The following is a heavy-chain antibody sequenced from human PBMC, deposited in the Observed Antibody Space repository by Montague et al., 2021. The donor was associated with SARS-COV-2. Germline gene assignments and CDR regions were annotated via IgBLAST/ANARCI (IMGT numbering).Heavy chain of an antibody. Sequence: SLRLSCAASTFTVSSNYMSWVRQAPGKGLEWVSVIYKDGTTYYADSVKGRFTISRHNSKNTLFLQMNSLTAEGTAMYYCARTKDDYYDSSGPLDYWGQGTLVTVS. CDR3: ARTKDDYYDSSGPLDY. D-gene: IGHD3-22*01. CDR2: IYKDGTT. J-gene: IGHJ4*02. CDR1: TFTVSSNY. V-gene: IGHV3-53*04.